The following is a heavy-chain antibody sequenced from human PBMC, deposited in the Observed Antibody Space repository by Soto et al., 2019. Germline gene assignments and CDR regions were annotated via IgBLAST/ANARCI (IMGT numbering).Heavy chain of an antibody. CDR2: IYHSGST. V-gene: IGHV4-30-2*01. CDR3: ASGNYDILTGYYRPPVYFDY. CDR1: GGSISCGGYS. J-gene: IGHJ4*02. D-gene: IGHD3-9*01. Sequence: SETLSLTCAVSGGSISCGGYSWSWIRQPPGKGLEWIGYIYHSGSTYYNPSLKSRVTISVDRSKNQFSLKLSSVTAADTAVYYCASGNYDILTGYYRPPVYFDYWGQGTLVTVSS.